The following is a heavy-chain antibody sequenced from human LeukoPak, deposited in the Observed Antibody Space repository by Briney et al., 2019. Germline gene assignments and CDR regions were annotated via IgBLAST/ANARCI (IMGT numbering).Heavy chain of an antibody. CDR2: IYIGGST. J-gene: IGHJ4*02. CDR1: DFAVSSNY. V-gene: IGHV3-53*01. D-gene: IGHD3-3*01. Sequence: GGSLRLSCAASDFAVSSNYMTWVRQASGKGLEWVSVIYIGGSTYYADSVKGRFTISRDNSKNTLYLQMNSLRADDTAVYYCARGPAFSEFWSGPDYWGQGTLVTVSS. CDR3: ARGPAFSEFWSGPDY.